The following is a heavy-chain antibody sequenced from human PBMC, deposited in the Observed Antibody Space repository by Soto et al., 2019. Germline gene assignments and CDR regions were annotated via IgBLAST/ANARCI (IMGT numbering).Heavy chain of an antibody. CDR2: VHNSGST. V-gene: IGHV4-59*01. D-gene: IGHD6-19*01. Sequence: QVQLQESGPGLVKPSETLSLSCTVSGDPISRYHWSWIRQTPGKGLEWIGYVHNSGSTSYNPSRKSRVTISIDTSRKHFSLRLRSVTAVDTAVYYCTGDRNNRVWYKYWGQGTLVTVSS. J-gene: IGHJ4*02. CDR3: TGDRNNRVWYKY. CDR1: GDPISRYH.